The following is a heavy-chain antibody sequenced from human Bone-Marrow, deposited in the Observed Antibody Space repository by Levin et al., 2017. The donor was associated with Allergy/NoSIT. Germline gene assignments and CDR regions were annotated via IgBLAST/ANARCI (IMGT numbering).Heavy chain of an antibody. CDR3: AKGRRVRLFGQFDYGMDL. Sequence: PGGSLRLSCAASDFIFDDYAMHWVRQVPGKGLEWVSSISWNSDNIHYADSVKGRFTISRDNAKKVLYLQMRSLKVEDTALYFCAKGRRVRLFGQFDYGMDLWGQGTTVNVSS. CDR2: ISWNSDNI. V-gene: IGHV3-9*01. D-gene: IGHD3-10*02. J-gene: IGHJ6*02. CDR1: DFIFDDYA.